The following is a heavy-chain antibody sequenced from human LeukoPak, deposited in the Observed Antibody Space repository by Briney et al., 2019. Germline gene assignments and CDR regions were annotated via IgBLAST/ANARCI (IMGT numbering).Heavy chain of an antibody. Sequence: SETLSLTCTVSGASISSYYWSWIRQPPGKGLEWIGYIYYSGSTNYNPSLKSRVAISVDTSKNQVSLRLISVTAAGTAVYYCARGGSIVGATPHDTFDIWGQGTVVTVSS. D-gene: IGHD1-26*01. J-gene: IGHJ3*02. V-gene: IGHV4-59*01. CDR1: GASISSYY. CDR3: ARGGSIVGATPHDTFDI. CDR2: IYYSGST.